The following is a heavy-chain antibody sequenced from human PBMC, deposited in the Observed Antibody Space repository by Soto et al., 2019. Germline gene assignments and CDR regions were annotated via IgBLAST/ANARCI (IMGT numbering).Heavy chain of an antibody. CDR3: ASLTSFHDYVWGSYLGPNDY. V-gene: IGHV3-30*03. D-gene: IGHD3-16*02. CDR1: GFTFSSYG. CDR2: ISYDGSNK. Sequence: GGSLRLSCAASGFTFSSYGMHWVRQAPGKGLERVAVISYDGSNKYYADSVKGRFTISRDNSKNTLYLQMNSLRAEDTAVYYCASLTSFHDYVWGSYLGPNDYWGQGTLVTVSS. J-gene: IGHJ4*02.